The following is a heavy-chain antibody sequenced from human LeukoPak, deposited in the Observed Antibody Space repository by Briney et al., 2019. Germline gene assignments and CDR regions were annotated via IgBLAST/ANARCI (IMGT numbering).Heavy chain of an antibody. V-gene: IGHV1-69*04. D-gene: IGHD3-16*01. J-gene: IGHJ5*02. CDR1: GGTFSSYA. CDR2: IIPILGIA. CDR3: ARDVIMGDDQGWFDP. Sequence: ASVKVSCKASGGTFSSYAISWVRQAPGQGLEWMGRIIPILGIANYAQKFQGRVTITADKSTSTVYMELSSLNSDDTAMYYCARDVIMGDDQGWFDPWGQGTLVTVSS.